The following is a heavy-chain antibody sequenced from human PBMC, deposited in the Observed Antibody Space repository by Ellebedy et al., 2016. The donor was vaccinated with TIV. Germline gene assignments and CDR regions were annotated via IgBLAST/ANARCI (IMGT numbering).Heavy chain of an antibody. Sequence: PGGSLRLSCAASGFTFTDYAMNLVRQAPGKGLDWVSSFSTSSSQIFQADSVQGRFTISRDDAQNSLYPQMNSLTAEDTAFYYCARDKRESGFGVWGQGTLVTVSS. CDR3: ARDKRESGFGV. J-gene: IGHJ4*02. D-gene: IGHD3-22*01. CDR1: GFTFTDYA. CDR2: FSTSSSQI. V-gene: IGHV3-21*01.